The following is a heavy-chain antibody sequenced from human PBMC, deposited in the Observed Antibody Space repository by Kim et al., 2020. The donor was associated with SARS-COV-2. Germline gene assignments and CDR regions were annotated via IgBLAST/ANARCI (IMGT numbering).Heavy chain of an antibody. CDR2: INHSGST. CDR1: GGSFSGYY. V-gene: IGHV4-34*01. CDR3: ARDGSGWYGDAFDI. J-gene: IGHJ3*02. D-gene: IGHD6-19*01. Sequence: SETLSLTCAVYGGSFSGYYWSWIRQPPGKGLEWIGEINHSGSTNYNPSLKSRVTISVDTSKNQFSLKLSSVTAADTAVYYCARDGSGWYGDAFDIWGQGTMVTVSS.